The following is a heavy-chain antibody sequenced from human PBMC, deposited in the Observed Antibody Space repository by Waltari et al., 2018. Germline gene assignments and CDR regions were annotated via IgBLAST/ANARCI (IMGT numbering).Heavy chain of an antibody. V-gene: IGHV3-49*03. Sequence: EVQLVESGGGLVQPGRSLRLSCTASGFTFGDYAMSWFRQAPGKGWEGVGFIRTKASGETTEYAGAVKGRFTVSRDDPKNIAYLQMNSLKTEDTAVYYCSRAGSRQLWRLPDYWGQGALVTVSS. J-gene: IGHJ4*02. CDR1: GFTFGDYA. D-gene: IGHD5-18*01. CDR2: IRTKASGETT. CDR3: SRAGSRQLWRLPDY.